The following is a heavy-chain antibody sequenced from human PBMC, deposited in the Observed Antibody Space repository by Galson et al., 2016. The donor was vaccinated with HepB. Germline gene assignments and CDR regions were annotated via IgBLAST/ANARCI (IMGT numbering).Heavy chain of an antibody. CDR3: ARYRSMDV. D-gene: IGHD3-16*02. Sequence: SLRLSCAASGVTFSNDYMSWVRQAPGKGLEWVANINQDGSEKNYVASVKGRLTISRDNAKNSLFLQMSSLRADDTAVYYCARYRSMDVWGQGTTVTVS. CDR2: INQDGSEK. V-gene: IGHV3-7*01. CDR1: GVTFSNDY. J-gene: IGHJ6*02.